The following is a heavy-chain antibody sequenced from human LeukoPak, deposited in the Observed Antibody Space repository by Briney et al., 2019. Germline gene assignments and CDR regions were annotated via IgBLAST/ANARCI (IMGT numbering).Heavy chain of an antibody. CDR3: ASQLLGYCTNGVCYLLDY. V-gene: IGHV4-59*08. CDR1: GGSISSYY. D-gene: IGHD2-8*01. J-gene: IGHJ4*02. Sequence: SSETLSLTCTVSGGSISSYYWSWIRQPPGKGLEWIGYIYYSGSTNYNPSLKSRVTISVDTSKNQFSLKLSSVTAADTAVYYCASQLLGYCTNGVCYLLDYWGQGTLVTVSS. CDR2: IYYSGST.